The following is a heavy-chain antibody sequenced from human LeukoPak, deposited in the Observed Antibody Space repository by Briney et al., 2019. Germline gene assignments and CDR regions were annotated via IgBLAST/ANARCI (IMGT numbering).Heavy chain of an antibody. Sequence: GGSLRLSCTASGFTFGDYAMSWFRQAPGKGLEWVGFIRSKAYGGTTEYAASVKGRFTISRDDSKSIAYLQMNSLKTEDTAVYYCTRDRGMYYYGSGSVNYWGQGTLVSVSS. CDR2: IRSKAYGGTT. CDR1: GFTFGDYA. CDR3: TRDRGMYYYGSGSVNY. J-gene: IGHJ4*02. D-gene: IGHD3-10*01. V-gene: IGHV3-49*03.